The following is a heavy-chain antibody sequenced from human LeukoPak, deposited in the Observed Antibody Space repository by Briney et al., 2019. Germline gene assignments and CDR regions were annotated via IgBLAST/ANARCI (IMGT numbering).Heavy chain of an antibody. Sequence: GASVKVSRKASGGTFSSYAISWVRQAPGQGLEWMGGIIPIFGTANYAQKFQGRVTITADESTSTAYMELSSLRSEDTAVYYCARSLEMATIILGYWGQGTLVTVSS. CDR2: IIPIFGTA. CDR1: GGTFSSYA. J-gene: IGHJ4*02. V-gene: IGHV1-69*13. CDR3: ARSLEMATIILGY. D-gene: IGHD5-24*01.